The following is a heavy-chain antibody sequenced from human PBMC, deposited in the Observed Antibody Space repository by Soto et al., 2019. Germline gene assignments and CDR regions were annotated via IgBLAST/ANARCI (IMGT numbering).Heavy chain of an antibody. CDR1: GFRFDEFA. Sequence: EVQLEESGGNLVQPGGSLRLSCAASGFRFDEFAMHWVRQAPGKGLEWVSEISWESYKLGYSYSVRGGFTISRDNAKNSLYLEMNSLRVDDTALYYCAKDVELGRDDAFDIWGQGTRVTVSS. CDR2: ISWESYKL. J-gene: IGHJ3*02. CDR3: AKDVELGRDDAFDI. D-gene: IGHD3-10*01. V-gene: IGHV3-9*01.